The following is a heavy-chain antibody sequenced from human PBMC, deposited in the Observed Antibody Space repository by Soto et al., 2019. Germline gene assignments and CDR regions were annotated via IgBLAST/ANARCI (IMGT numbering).Heavy chain of an antibody. CDR3: AGEESMADYDILTGYYISNSHYAFDI. J-gene: IGHJ3*02. CDR2: IKQDGSEK. V-gene: IGHV3-7*01. CDR1: GFTFSSYW. D-gene: IGHD3-9*01. Sequence: EVQLVESGGGLVQPGGSLRLSCAASGFTFSSYWMSWVRQAPGKGLEWVANIKQDGSEKYYVDSVKGRFTISRDNAKNSLYLQMNSLRAEDTAVYYCAGEESMADYDILTGYYISNSHYAFDIWGQGTMVTVSS.